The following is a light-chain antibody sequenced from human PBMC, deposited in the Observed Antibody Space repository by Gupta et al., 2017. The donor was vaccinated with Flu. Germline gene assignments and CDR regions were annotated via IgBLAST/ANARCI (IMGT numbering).Light chain of an antibody. CDR3: QRYDSLWT. J-gene: IGKJ1*01. CDR2: QAS. Sequence: DIQMTQSPSTLSASVGDRVTIPCLASQSIRNLLAWYQQKPGKVPKLLIYQASSLESGVPSRFSGSGSGTEFTLTISSLQPDDVATYYCQRYDSLWTFGQGTRVEIK. V-gene: IGKV1-5*03. CDR1: QSIRNL.